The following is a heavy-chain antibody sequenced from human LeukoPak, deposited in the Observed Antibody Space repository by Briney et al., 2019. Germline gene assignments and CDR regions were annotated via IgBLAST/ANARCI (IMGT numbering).Heavy chain of an antibody. CDR1: GLTFSSYA. V-gene: IGHV3-23*01. CDR3: AKDRAGPYYYYGMDV. CDR2: ISGSGGST. J-gene: IGHJ6*02. D-gene: IGHD6-19*01. Sequence: GGSLRLSCAASGLTFSSYAMSWVRQAPGKGLEWVSAISGSGGSTYYADSVKGRFTISRDNSKNTLYLQMNSLRAEDTAVYYCAKDRAGPYYYYGMDVWGQGTTVTVSS.